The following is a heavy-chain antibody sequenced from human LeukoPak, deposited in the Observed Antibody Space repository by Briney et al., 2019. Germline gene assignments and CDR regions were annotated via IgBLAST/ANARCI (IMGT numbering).Heavy chain of an antibody. CDR2: IYYSGST. V-gene: IGHV4-39*07. CDR1: GGSISSSSYY. CDR3: ATSDAYNNYFDY. D-gene: IGHD5-24*01. Sequence: NPSETLSLTCTVSGGSISSSSYYWGWIRQPPGKGLEWIGSIYYSGSTYYNPSLKSRVTISVDTSKNQFSLKLSPVTAADTAVYYCATSDAYNNYFDYWGQGTLVTVSS. J-gene: IGHJ4*02.